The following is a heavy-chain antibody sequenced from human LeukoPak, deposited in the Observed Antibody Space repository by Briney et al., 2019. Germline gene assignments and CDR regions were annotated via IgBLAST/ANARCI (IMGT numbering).Heavy chain of an antibody. V-gene: IGHV3-NL1*01. CDR3: ARGYCSGGSCNWGQFDS. CDR1: GFTFSSYG. CDR2: VSSGGGTT. D-gene: IGHD2-15*01. Sequence: PGGSLRLSCAASGFTFSSYGMHWVRLAPGRGLEWVSLVSSGGGTTYYADFVKGRFTISRNNSMSTLSLQMRSLGVEDTAMYYCARGYCSGGSCNWGQFDSWGQGILVTVS. J-gene: IGHJ4*02.